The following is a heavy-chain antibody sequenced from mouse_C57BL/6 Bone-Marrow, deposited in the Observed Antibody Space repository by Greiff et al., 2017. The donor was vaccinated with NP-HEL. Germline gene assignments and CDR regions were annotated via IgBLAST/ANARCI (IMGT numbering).Heavy chain of an antibody. J-gene: IGHJ1*03. CDR3: TLLLRVYWYFDV. V-gene: IGHV14-1*01. Sequence: EVQLQQSGAELVRPGASVKLSCTASGFNIKDYYMHWVKQRPEQGLEWIGRIDPEDGDTAYAPKFQGKATMTADTSSNTAYLQLSSLTSEDTAVYYCTLLLRVYWYFDVWGTGTTVTVSS. CDR1: GFNIKDYY. CDR2: IDPEDGDT. D-gene: IGHD1-1*01.